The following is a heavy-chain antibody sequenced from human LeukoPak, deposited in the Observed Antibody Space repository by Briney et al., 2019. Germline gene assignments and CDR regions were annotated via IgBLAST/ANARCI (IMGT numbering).Heavy chain of an antibody. CDR1: GYIFTAYY. D-gene: IGHD3-10*01. Sequence: ASVKVSCKASGYIFTAYYMHWVRQAPGQGLEWMGWINPNSGGTNYAQKFQGRVTMTRDTSISTAYMELSRLRSDDTAVYYCASQQWFGESLGYYYYYMDVWGKGTTVTISS. CDR2: INPNSGGT. V-gene: IGHV1-2*02. J-gene: IGHJ6*03. CDR3: ASQQWFGESLGYYYYYMDV.